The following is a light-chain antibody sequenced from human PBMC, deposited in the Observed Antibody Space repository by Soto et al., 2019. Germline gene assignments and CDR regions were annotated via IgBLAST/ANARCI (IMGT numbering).Light chain of an antibody. V-gene: IGLV2-8*01. CDR2: EVS. Sequence: QSALTQPPSASGSPGQSVTISCTGTSSDVGSYNYVSWYQQHPGKAPKLIIYEVSKRPSGVPDRFSGSKSDNTASLTVSGLQGEDEADYYCSSYAGRTTWVFGGGTKLTVL. CDR3: SSYAGRTTWV. CDR1: SSDVGSYNY. J-gene: IGLJ3*02.